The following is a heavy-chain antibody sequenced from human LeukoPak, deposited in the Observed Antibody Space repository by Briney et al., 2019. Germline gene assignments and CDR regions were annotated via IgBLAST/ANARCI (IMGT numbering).Heavy chain of an antibody. J-gene: IGHJ4*02. CDR2: IYTSGST. Sequence: SSETLSLTCTVSGGSISSYYWSWIRQPAGKGLEWIGRIYTSGSTNYNPSLKSRVTMSVDTSKNQFSLKLSSVTAADTAVYYCARGSGVGYGDYEGFDYWGQGTLVTVPS. V-gene: IGHV4-4*07. CDR1: GGSISSYY. D-gene: IGHD4-17*01. CDR3: ARGSGVGYGDYEGFDY.